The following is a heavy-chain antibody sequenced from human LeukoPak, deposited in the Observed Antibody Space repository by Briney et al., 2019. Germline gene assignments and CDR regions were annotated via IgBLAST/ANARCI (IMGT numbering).Heavy chain of an antibody. V-gene: IGHV5-51*01. CDR3: ARRPSYDFWSGYYGVDGLDI. Sequence: GESLKISCKGSGYSFTSYWIGWVRQMPGKGLEWLGIIYPGDSDTRYSPSFQGQVTISADKSISTAYLQWNSLRASDTAMYYCARRPSYDFWSGYYGVDGLDIWGQGTMVTVSS. D-gene: IGHD3-3*01. CDR2: IYPGDSDT. J-gene: IGHJ3*02. CDR1: GYSFTSYW.